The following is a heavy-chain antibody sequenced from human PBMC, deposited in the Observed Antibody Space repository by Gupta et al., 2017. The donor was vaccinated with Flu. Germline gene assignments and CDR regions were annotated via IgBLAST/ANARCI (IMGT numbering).Heavy chain of an antibody. J-gene: IGHJ4*02. V-gene: IGHV3-15*02. CDR2: IKTETDYGTT. CDR1: GFTFSTVW. CDR3: TTGFGLVYAILES. D-gene: IGHD3-3*01. Sequence: EMQLVASGGALVKPGGSLRLSFATSGFTFSTVWMTWVRQAPGKGLEWVGHIKTETDYGTTDYAAPVKGRFTISRDDSKDTLYLQMNDLKTEDTAVYYCTTGFGLVYAILESWGQGTLVTVSS.